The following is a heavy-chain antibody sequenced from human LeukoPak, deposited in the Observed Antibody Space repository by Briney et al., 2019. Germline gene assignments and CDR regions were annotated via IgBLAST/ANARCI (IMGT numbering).Heavy chain of an antibody. V-gene: IGHV1-46*04. CDR1: GFTFTDYF. Sequence: GASGRVSCTAAGFTFTDYFIHWVRQAPGQGLGYGGVMYLTTDTSWSAQTLRHRLTMTGETSTDTVYMELSSLTSEDTAIYYCAREEPRSYTFDYGGQGTLVAVSS. J-gene: IGHJ4*02. CDR3: AREEPRSYTFDY. CDR2: MYLTTDTS. D-gene: IGHD5-18*01.